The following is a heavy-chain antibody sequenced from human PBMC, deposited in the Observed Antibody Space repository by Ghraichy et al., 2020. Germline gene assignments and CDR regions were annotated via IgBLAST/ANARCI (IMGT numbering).Heavy chain of an antibody. CDR3: ARPHPYYYDSSGYAIPFDY. J-gene: IGHJ4*02. CDR1: GGSISSSSYY. CDR2: IYYSGST. V-gene: IGHV4-39*01. Sequence: SQTLSLTCTVSGGSISSSSYYWGWIRQPPGKGLEWIGSIYYSGSTYYNPSLKSRVTISVDTSKNQFFLKLSSVTAADTAVYYCARPHPYYYDSSGYAIPFDYWGQGTLVTVSS. D-gene: IGHD3-22*01.